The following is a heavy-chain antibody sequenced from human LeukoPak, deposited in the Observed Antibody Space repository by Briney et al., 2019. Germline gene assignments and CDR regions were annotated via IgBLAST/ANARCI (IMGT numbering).Heavy chain of an antibody. D-gene: IGHD5-24*01. J-gene: IGHJ4*02. CDR1: GGTFSSYA. Sequence: ASVKVSCKASGGTFSSYAISWVRQATGQGLEWMGWMNPNSGNTGYAQKFQGRVTMTRNTSISTAYMELSSLRSEDTAVYYCARGRRWLQYEFDYWGQGTLVTVSS. CDR3: ARGRRWLQYEFDY. V-gene: IGHV1-8*02. CDR2: MNPNSGNT.